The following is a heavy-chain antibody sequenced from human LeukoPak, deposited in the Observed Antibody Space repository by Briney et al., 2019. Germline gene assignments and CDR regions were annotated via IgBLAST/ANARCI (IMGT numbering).Heavy chain of an antibody. CDR3: ARDRKFLEWLFPFDY. CDR1: GGTFSSYT. Sequence: EASVKVSCKASGGTFSSYTISWVRQAPGQGLEWMGRIIPILGIANYAQKFQGRVTITADKSTSTAYMELSSLRSEDTAVYYCARDRKFLEWLFPFDYWGQGTPVTVSS. J-gene: IGHJ4*02. D-gene: IGHD3-3*01. V-gene: IGHV1-69*04. CDR2: IIPILGIA.